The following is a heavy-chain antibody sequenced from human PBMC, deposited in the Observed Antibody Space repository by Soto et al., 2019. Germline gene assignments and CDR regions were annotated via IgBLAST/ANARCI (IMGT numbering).Heavy chain of an antibody. D-gene: IGHD1-20*01. J-gene: IGHJ4*01. Sequence: SSVLVSCKASGYTFTNYDIRWLRQAPGQGLEWMGWSSPYNGDTNYAHTFQGRVTMTADTSASSGYMELRSLRSDDTAVYSCARGRITDLGTRDYWG. V-gene: IGHV1-18*01. CDR1: GYTFTNYD. CDR3: ARGRITDLGTRDY. CDR2: SSPYNGDT.